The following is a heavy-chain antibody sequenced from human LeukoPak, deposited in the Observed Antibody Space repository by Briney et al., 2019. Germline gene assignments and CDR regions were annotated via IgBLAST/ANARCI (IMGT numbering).Heavy chain of an antibody. CDR2: IVVGSGNT. CDR1: GFTFTSSA. J-gene: IGHJ4*02. CDR3: AAQDYGGNSRDY. Sequence: ASVKVSCQASGFTFTSSAVQWVRQARGQRLEWIGWIVVGSGNTNYAQKFQERVTITRDMSTSTAYMELSSLRSEDTAVYYCAAQDYGGNSRDYWGQGTLVTVSS. D-gene: IGHD4-23*01. V-gene: IGHV1-58*01.